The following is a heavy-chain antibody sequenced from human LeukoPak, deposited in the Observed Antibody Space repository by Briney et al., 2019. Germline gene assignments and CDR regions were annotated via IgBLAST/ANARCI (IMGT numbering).Heavy chain of an antibody. CDR1: GFTFNSYW. CDR3: ARGGGLTSFGVVVFGTFYYMDV. CDR2: IKQDGTEN. Sequence: PGGSLRLSCAASGFTFNSYWMTWVRQAPGKGLEWVAHIKQDGTENYYVDSVKGRFTISRDNAKDSVFLEMNSLRGEDTAVYYCARGGGLTSFGVVVFGTFYYMDVWGKGTTVTVSS. D-gene: IGHD3-3*01. V-gene: IGHV3-7*01. J-gene: IGHJ6*03.